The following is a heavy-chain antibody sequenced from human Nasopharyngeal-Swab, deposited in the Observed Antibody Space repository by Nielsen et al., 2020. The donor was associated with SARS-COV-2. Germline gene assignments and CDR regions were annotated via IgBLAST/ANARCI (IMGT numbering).Heavy chain of an antibody. CDR1: GDSFSNDRVA. V-gene: IGHV6-1*01. CDR2: TYYRSEWYN. Sequence: SETLSLTCAISGDSFSNDRVAWNWIRQSPSSGLEWLGRTYYRSEWYNDYAVSVKSRITIKPDPSTNQFSLQLNSVTPEDTAVYYCARDEGAHNSWGQGTLVTISS. J-gene: IGHJ4*02. D-gene: IGHD3-16*01. CDR3: ARDEGAHNS.